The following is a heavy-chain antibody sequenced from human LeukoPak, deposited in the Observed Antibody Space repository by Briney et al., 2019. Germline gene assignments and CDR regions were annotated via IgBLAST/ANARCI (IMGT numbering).Heavy chain of an antibody. CDR2: IDHDGINT. Sequence: GGSLRLSCAASGFTFSSYWMHWVRQAPGKGLVWVSRIDHDGINTYYADSVKGRFTISRDNAKNTLYLQMNSLRAEDTAVYYCARVVPAATHFDYWGQGTLVTVSS. CDR1: GFTFSSYW. CDR3: ARVVPAATHFDY. V-gene: IGHV3-74*01. J-gene: IGHJ4*02. D-gene: IGHD2-2*01.